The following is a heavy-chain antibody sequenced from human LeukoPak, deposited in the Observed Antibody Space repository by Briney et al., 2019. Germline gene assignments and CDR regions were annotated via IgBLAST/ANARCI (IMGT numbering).Heavy chain of an antibody. CDR1: GFSFRSHG. J-gene: IGHJ4*02. D-gene: IGHD6-19*01. CDR3: ARRSGIAVAGAFDY. CDR2: ISPRGDIT. V-gene: IGHV3-23*01. Sequence: GGSLRPSCAASGFSFRSHGMNWVRQAPGKGLEWVSGISPRGDITYYKDSVRGRFTISRDNSKNTLYLQMNSLRAEDTAVYYCARRSGIAVAGAFDYWGQGTLVTVSS.